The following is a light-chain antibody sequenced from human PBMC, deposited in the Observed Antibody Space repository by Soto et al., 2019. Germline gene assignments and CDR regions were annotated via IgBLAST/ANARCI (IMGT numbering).Light chain of an antibody. V-gene: IGLV2-8*01. CDR3: SSYVTGNSLI. J-gene: IGLJ2*01. Sequence: QSVLTQPPSASGSPGQSVTISCTGTSRDVGGHDYVSWYQQHPGNAPKLMIYELSKRPSGVPDRFSGSKSGNTASLTVSGLQAEDEADYYCSSYVTGNSLIFGGGTKLTVL. CDR2: ELS. CDR1: SRDVGGHDY.